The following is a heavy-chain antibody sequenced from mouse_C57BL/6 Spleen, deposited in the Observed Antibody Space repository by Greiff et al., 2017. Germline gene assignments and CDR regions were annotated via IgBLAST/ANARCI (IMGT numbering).Heavy chain of an antibody. CDR2: ISDGGSYT. CDR1: GFTFSSYA. J-gene: IGHJ2*01. V-gene: IGHV5-4*03. CDR3: ARYGSSFDY. Sequence: EVMLVASGGGLVKPGGSLKLSCAASGFTFSSYAMSWVRQTPEKRLEWVATISDGGSYTYYPANVKGRFTISRDNAKNNLYLQMSHLKSEDTAMYYCARYGSSFDYWGQGTTLTVDS. D-gene: IGHD1-1*01.